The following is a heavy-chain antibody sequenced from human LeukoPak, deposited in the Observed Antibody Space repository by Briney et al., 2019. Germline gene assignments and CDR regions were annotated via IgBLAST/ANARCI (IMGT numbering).Heavy chain of an antibody. CDR1: GYTFTGYY. J-gene: IGHJ3*02. CDR3: ARDLRGYSFHGDAFDI. D-gene: IGHD5-18*01. V-gene: IGHV1-18*04. Sequence: GASVKVSCKASGYTFTGYYMHWVRQAPGQGLEWMGWISAYNGNTNYAQKLQGRVTMTTDTSTSTAYMELRSLRSDDTAVYYCARDLRGYSFHGDAFDIWGQGTMVTVSS. CDR2: ISAYNGNT.